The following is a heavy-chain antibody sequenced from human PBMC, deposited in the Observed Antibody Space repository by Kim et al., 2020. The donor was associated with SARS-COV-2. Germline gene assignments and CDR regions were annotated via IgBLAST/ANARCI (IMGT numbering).Heavy chain of an antibody. D-gene: IGHD1-26*01. CDR1: GFTFSNAW. V-gene: IGHV3-15*01. Sequence: GGSLRLSCAASGFTFSNAWMSWVRQAPGKGLEWVGRIKKKRDVGAIDYAAPVKGRFTISRDDAKNTMYLQMNSLRSEDTAVYYCTSGLGRTDFDYWGQGTLVTVSS. J-gene: IGHJ4*02. CDR3: TSGLGRTDFDY. CDR2: IKKKRDVGAI.